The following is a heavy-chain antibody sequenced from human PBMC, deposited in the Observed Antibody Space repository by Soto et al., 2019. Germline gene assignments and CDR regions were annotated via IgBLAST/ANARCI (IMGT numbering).Heavy chain of an antibody. CDR2: IWYDGSNK. D-gene: IGHD6-13*01. CDR1: GFTFISYG. J-gene: IGHJ6*03. Sequence: GGSLRLSCAASGFTFISYGMRWVRQATGKGLEWVAVIWYDGSNKYYADSVKGRFTISRDNSKNTLYLQMNSLRAEDTAVYYCARDYIAAFYYYYMDVWGKGTTVTVSS. CDR3: ARDYIAAFYYYYMDV. V-gene: IGHV3-33*01.